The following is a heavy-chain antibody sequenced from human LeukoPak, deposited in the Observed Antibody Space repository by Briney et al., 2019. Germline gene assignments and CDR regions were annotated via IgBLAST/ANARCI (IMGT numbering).Heavy chain of an antibody. V-gene: IGHV3-23*01. J-gene: IGHJ4*02. D-gene: IGHD6-19*01. CDR1: GFTFSSYA. CDR3: ATTGGSRGWKHRSFDY. CDR2: ISGSGGST. Sequence: GGSLRLSCAASGFTFSSYAMSWVRQAPGKGLEWVSAISGSGGSTYYADSVKGRFTISRDNSKNTLYLQMNSLRAEATAVYYCATTGGSRGWKHRSFDYWGQGTPVTVSS.